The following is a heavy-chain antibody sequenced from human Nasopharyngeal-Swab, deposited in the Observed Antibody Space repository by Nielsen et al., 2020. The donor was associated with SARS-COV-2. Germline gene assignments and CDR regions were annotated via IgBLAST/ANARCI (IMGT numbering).Heavy chain of an antibody. CDR2: INPNSGGT. J-gene: IGHJ3*02. Sequence: ASVKVSCKASGYTLTGHFMHWVRQAPGQGLAWMGRINPNSGGTKFAQKFQRRVTLTRDTSISTASMELNRLRSDDTAVYYCARDLSNTGDALDIWGKGTLVTVSS. CDR1: GYTLTGHF. D-gene: IGHD1/OR15-1a*01. CDR3: ARDLSNTGDALDI. V-gene: IGHV1-2*06.